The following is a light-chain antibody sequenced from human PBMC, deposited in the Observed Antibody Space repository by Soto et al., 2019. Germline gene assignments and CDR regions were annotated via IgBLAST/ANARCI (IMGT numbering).Light chain of an antibody. J-gene: IGKJ5*01. Sequence: EIVMTQSPGTLSVSPGERATLSCRASQSVRSKLAWYQQKPGQAPRLLIYDASTRATGIPARFSGSGSGTEFTLTISSLQSEDFAVYYCQPYNNWPPITFGQGTRLEIK. V-gene: IGKV3-15*01. CDR1: QSVRSK. CDR2: DAS. CDR3: QPYNNWPPIT.